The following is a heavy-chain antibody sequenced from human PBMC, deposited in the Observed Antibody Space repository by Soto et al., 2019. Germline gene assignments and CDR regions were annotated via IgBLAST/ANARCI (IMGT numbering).Heavy chain of an antibody. CDR3: ARESVSFQSNWFDT. V-gene: IGHV4-4*07. J-gene: IGHJ5*02. CDR2: VFGSGNA. Sequence: PSETLSLTCTVSGVTFSNSYWSWIRQPAGKGLEWIGRVFGSGNANYNPSLQGRVTMSVDTTKNQVSLKLTSVTAADTAVYFCARESVSFQSNWFDTWGPGTLVT. D-gene: IGHD3-16*01. CDR1: GVTFSNSY.